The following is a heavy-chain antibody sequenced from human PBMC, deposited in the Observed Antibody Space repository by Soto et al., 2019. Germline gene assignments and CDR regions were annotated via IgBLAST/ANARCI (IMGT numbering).Heavy chain of an antibody. CDR2: ISAYNGNT. D-gene: IGHD3-3*01. Sequence: QVQLVQSGAEVKKPGASVKVSCKASGYTFTSYGISWGRQAPGQGPEWMGWISAYNGNTNYAQKLQGRVTMTTDTSTRTDYMELRSLRSDDTAVYYCARGVYYDFWSCNSLGYYFDYWGQGTLVTVSS. CDR3: ARGVYYDFWSCNSLGYYFDY. V-gene: IGHV1-18*01. CDR1: GYTFTSYG. J-gene: IGHJ4*02.